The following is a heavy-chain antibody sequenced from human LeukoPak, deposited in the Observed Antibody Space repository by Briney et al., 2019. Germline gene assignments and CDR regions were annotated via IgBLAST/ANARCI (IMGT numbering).Heavy chain of an antibody. Sequence: QSGGSLRLSCAASGFTLSSYWMSWVRQAPGKGLEWVANIKQDGSEEYYVDSVKGRFTISTDNAKNSLYLQMNSLRAEDTAVYYCARDAYYDFWSGYPRYFDYWGQGTLVTVSS. V-gene: IGHV3-7*01. D-gene: IGHD3-3*01. CDR1: GFTLSSYW. J-gene: IGHJ4*02. CDR3: ARDAYYDFWSGYPRYFDY. CDR2: IKQDGSEE.